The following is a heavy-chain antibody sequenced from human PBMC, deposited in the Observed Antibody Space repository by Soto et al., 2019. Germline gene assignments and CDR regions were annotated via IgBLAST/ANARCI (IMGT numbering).Heavy chain of an antibody. J-gene: IGHJ5*02. CDR1: GYTFTANA. CDR3: ARDLDDYDSSGYYYVLPWFDP. CDR2: INTGKGNT. Sequence: ASVKVSCKASGYTFTANAVHWVRQAPGQRLEWMGWINTGKGNTYYSQNFQGRFTISRDNSKNTLFLQMNSLRAEDTAVYYCARDLDDYDSSGYYYVLPWFDPWGQGTLVTVSS. V-gene: IGHV1-3*04. D-gene: IGHD3-22*01.